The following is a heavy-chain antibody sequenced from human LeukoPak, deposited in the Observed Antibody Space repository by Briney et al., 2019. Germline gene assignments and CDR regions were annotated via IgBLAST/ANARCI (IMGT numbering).Heavy chain of an antibody. V-gene: IGHV3-74*01. J-gene: IGHJ4*02. CDR3: ARGTALQDY. CDR2: INPDARTT. Sequence: GGSLRLSCAASGFSFSSYWMHWVRRPPGKGLVWVSHINPDARTTTYADSVKGRFTISRDNAQNTLYLQMNSLRAEDTAVYYCARGTALQDYWGQGTLVTVSS. D-gene: IGHD2-2*02. CDR1: GFSFSSYW.